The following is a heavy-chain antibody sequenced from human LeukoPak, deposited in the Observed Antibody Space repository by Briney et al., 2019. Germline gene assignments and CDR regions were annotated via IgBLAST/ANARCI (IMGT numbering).Heavy chain of an antibody. CDR2: INWNSVGI. D-gene: IGHD3-22*01. Sequence: SGGSLRLSCAASGFTFDDYALHWVRQAPGKGLEWVAGINWNSVGIGYADSLKGRFTISRDSSKNSLYLQVNSLTVEDTAFYYCAKAPGANYYDTHGFDFWGQGTLVTVSS. J-gene: IGHJ4*02. CDR1: GFTFDDYA. V-gene: IGHV3-9*01. CDR3: AKAPGANYYDTHGFDF.